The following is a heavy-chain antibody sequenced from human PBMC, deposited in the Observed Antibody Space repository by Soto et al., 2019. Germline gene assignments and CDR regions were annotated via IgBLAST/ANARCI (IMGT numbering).Heavy chain of an antibody. D-gene: IGHD3-3*01. CDR2: ISYDGSNK. Sequence: QVQLVESGGGVVQPGRSLRLSCAASGFTFSSYAMHWVRQAPGKGLEWVAVISYDGSNKYYPDSVKGRFTISRDNSKNTLYLQMNSLRAEDTAVYYCARGGLRFLEWVAYGMDVWGQGTTVTVSS. J-gene: IGHJ6*02. V-gene: IGHV3-30-3*01. CDR3: ARGGLRFLEWVAYGMDV. CDR1: GFTFSSYA.